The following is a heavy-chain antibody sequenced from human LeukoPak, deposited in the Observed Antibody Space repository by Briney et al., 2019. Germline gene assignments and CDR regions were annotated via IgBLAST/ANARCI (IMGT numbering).Heavy chain of an antibody. D-gene: IGHD1-26*01. CDR1: GFTFSSYW. CDR2: INSDGSST. CDR3: ARSGSYYVWYFDL. J-gene: IGHJ2*01. V-gene: IGHV3-74*01. Sequence: GGSLRLSCAASGFTFSSYWMHWVRQAPGKGLVWVSRINSDGSSTSYADSVKGRFTISRDNAKNTLYLQVNSLRAEDTAVYYCARSGSYYVWYFDLWGRGTLVTVSS.